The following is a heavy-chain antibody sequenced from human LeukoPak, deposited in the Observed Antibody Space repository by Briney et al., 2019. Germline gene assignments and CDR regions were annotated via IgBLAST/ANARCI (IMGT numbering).Heavy chain of an antibody. CDR3: ARGNYYDSSGYSAY. D-gene: IGHD3-22*01. CDR2: IKQDGSEK. V-gene: IGHV3-7*01. CDR1: GFTFSSYW. Sequence: PGGSLRLSCAASGFTFSSYWMSWVRQAPGKGLGWVANIKQDGSEKYYVDSVKGRFTISRDNAKNSLYLQMNSLIAEDTAVYYCARGNYYDSSGYSAYWGQGTLVTVSS. J-gene: IGHJ4*02.